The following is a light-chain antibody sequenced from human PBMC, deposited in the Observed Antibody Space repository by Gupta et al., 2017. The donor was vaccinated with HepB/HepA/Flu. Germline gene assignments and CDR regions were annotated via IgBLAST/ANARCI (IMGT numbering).Light chain of an antibody. Sequence: EIVLTQSPGTLSLSPGERATLSCRDSQSVNSNYFAWYQQKPGQPPSLLFYGASTRATGIPDSFSGSGSGTDFTLTISRREPEDFAVYYWHHNDRSRYTFGQGTKLEI. CDR1: QSVNSNY. V-gene: IGKV3-20*01. CDR3: HHNDRSRYT. CDR2: GAS. J-gene: IGKJ2*01.